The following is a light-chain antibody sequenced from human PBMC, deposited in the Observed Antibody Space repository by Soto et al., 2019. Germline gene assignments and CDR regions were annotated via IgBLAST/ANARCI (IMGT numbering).Light chain of an antibody. J-gene: IGKJ5*01. V-gene: IGKV3-15*01. CDR1: ESVSSN. CDR2: GAS. Sequence: EIGLTQSPGTLSLSPGERATLSCRASESVSSNLAWYQQRPGQAPRLLIYGASTRATDTPARFSGSGSGTEFTLTISSLQSEDFAVYYCQQYNNWPPITFGQGTLLEIK. CDR3: QQYNNWPPIT.